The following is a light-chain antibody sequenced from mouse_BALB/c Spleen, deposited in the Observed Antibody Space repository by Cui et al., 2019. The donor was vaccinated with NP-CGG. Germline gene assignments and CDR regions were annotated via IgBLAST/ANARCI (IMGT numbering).Light chain of an antibody. CDR2: GTN. J-gene: IGLJ1*01. V-gene: IGLV1*01. Sequence: QAVVTHASALTTSPGETVTLPCRSSTGAVTTSNYANWVQEKPDHLFTGLIGGTNNRVPGVPARFSGSLIGDKAALTITGAQTEDEAIYFCALWYSNNWVFGGGTKLNVL. CDR3: ALWYSNNWV. CDR1: TGAVTTSNY.